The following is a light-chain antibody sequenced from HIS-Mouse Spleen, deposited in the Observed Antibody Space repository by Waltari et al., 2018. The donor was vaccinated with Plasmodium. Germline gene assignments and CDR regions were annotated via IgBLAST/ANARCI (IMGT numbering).Light chain of an antibody. Sequence: DIVMTQSPASLAVSLGDRAPINCKSSQSVLYSSNNKNYLAWYQQKPGQPPKLLSYLAATRESGVPDRFSGSGSGTDFTLTISSLQAEDVAVYYCQQYYSTPPYTFGQGTKLEIK. CDR2: LAA. V-gene: IGKV4-1*01. CDR3: QQYYSTPPYT. CDR1: QSVLYSSNNKNY. J-gene: IGKJ2*01.